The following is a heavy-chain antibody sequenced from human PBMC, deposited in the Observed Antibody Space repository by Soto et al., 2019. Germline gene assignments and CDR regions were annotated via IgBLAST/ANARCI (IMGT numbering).Heavy chain of an antibody. CDR2: IWYDGSNK. CDR1: GFTFSSYG. J-gene: IGHJ3*02. CDR3: ARQDEGHAFDI. V-gene: IGHV3-33*08. Sequence: GGSLRLSCAASGFTFSSYGMHWVRQAPGKGLEWVAVIWYDGSNKYYADSVKGRFTISRDNSKNTLYLQMNSLRAEDTAVYYCARQDEGHAFDIWGQGTMVTVSS.